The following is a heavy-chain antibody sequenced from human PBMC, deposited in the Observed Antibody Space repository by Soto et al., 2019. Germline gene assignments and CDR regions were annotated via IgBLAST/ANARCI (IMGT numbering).Heavy chain of an antibody. J-gene: IGHJ4*02. D-gene: IGHD3-16*01. CDR3: ARAPDGGGNY. CDR2: INPSGGST. CDR1: GYTFTSYY. V-gene: IGHV1-46*01. Sequence: QVQLVQSGAEVKKPGASVKVSCKASGYTFTSYYMHWVRQAPGQGLEWMGIINPSGGSTSYAQKFQGRVTMTRDTPTSTVDRELSSLRSEVTAVYYCARAPDGGGNYWGQGTLVTVSS.